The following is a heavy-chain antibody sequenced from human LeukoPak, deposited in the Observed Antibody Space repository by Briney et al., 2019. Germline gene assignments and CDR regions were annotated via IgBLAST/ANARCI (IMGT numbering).Heavy chain of an antibody. CDR2: ISYDGSNK. J-gene: IGHJ4*02. V-gene: IGHV3-30*18. CDR3: AKFISYCSGGSCF. CDR1: GFAFRSYG. Sequence: GGSLRLSCAASGFAFRSYGMHWVRQAPGKGLEWVAVISYDGSNKYYADSVKGRFTISRDNSKNTLYLQMNSLRAEDTAVYYCAKFISYCSGGSCFWSQGTLVTVSS. D-gene: IGHD2-15*01.